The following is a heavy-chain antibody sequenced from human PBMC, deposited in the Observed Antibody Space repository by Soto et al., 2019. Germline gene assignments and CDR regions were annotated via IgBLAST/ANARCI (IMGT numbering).Heavy chain of an antibody. V-gene: IGHV4-39*01. CDR2: GFRSGCDSERN. D-gene: IGHD3-10*01. Sequence: SETLYLTCTVSGGSISGRSYYWGWIRQHPGNWLGWIVSGFRSGCDSERNYYSPSLKSRLTMSVDKSQNQFSLKLSSVTAADTAVYFCARHGGDYYGSGTVDLWGQGALVTVS. CDR3: ARHGGDYYGSGTVDL. J-gene: IGHJ4*02. CDR1: GGSISGRSYY.